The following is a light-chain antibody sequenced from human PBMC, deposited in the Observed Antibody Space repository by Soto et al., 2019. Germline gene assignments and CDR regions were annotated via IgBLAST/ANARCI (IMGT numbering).Light chain of an antibody. CDR2: RAS. J-gene: IGKJ2*01. Sequence: EKVMTQSPVTLSMSPGERATLSCRASQSVSTNLAWYHQKPGQAPRLLIYRASTRATGVPARFSGSGSGTEFTLTISSLQPEDFAIYYCQQYDAWPYTFGQGTKLE. CDR3: QQYDAWPYT. V-gene: IGKV3-15*01. CDR1: QSVSTN.